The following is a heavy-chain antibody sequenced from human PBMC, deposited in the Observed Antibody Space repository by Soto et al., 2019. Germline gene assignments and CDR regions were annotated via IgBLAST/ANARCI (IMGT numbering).Heavy chain of an antibody. J-gene: IGHJ6*02. Sequence: ASVKVSCKASGYTFTSYGISWVRQAPGQGLEWMGWISAYNGNTNYAQKLQGRVTMTTDTSTSTAYMELRSLRSDDTAVYYCARFYYDFWSGYGTPTDGMDVWGQGTTVTVSS. V-gene: IGHV1-18*01. CDR1: GYTFTSYG. CDR2: ISAYNGNT. D-gene: IGHD3-3*01. CDR3: ARFYYDFWSGYGTPTDGMDV.